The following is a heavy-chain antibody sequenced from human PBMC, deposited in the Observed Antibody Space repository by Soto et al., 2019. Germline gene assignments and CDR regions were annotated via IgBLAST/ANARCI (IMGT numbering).Heavy chain of an antibody. Sequence: SQTLSLTCAISGGRVSSNSAAWNWIRQSPSRGLEWLGRTYYRSKWYNDYAVSVKSRITINPDTSKNQFSLQLNSVTPEDTAVYYCARDYWCSSTSCYEFAAFDIWGQGTMVTVSS. CDR1: GGRVSSNSAA. D-gene: IGHD2-2*01. CDR3: ARDYWCSSTSCYEFAAFDI. V-gene: IGHV6-1*01. J-gene: IGHJ3*02. CDR2: TYYRSKWYN.